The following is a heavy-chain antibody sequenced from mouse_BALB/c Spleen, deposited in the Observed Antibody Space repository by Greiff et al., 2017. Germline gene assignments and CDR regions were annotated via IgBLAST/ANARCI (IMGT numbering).Heavy chain of an antibody. CDR2: ISYSGST. D-gene: IGHD1-1*01. Sequence: EVQRVESGPGLVKPSQSLSLTCTVTGYSITSDYAWNWIRQFPGNQLEWMGYISYSGSTSYNPSLKSRISITRDTSKNQFFLQLNSVTTEDTATYYCARSPFYYGSSYWYFDVWGAGTTVTVSS. CDR1: GYSITSDYA. V-gene: IGHV3-2*02. CDR3: ARSPFYYGSSYWYFDV. J-gene: IGHJ1*01.